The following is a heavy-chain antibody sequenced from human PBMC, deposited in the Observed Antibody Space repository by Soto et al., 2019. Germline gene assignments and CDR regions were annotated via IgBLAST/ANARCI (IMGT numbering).Heavy chain of an antibody. J-gene: IGHJ4*02. CDR3: ANKGQEEGPLDY. CDR2: IYWDDSK. Sequence: QITLKESGPTLVRPTQTLTLTCAFSGFSLSTSGVGVGWFRQPPVKSLEWLAVIYWDDSKHYSPSLRSRLTITKDTSKNQVVLTMTNMDPMSTGTYYIANKGQEEGPLDYWGQGTLVTVSS. CDR1: GFSLSTSGVG. V-gene: IGHV2-5*02.